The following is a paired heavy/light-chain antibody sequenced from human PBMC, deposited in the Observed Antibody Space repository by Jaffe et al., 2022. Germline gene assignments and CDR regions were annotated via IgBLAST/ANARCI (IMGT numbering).Heavy chain of an antibody. J-gene: IGHJ4*02. CDR2: IYHSGST. V-gene: IGHV4-38-2*01. Sequence: QVQLQESGPGLVKPSETLSLTCAVSGYSISSGYYWGWIRQPPGKGLEWIGSIYHSGSTYYNPSLKSRVTISVDTSKNQFSLKLSSVTAADTAVYYCARQWSYYDILTGYYVRYFDYWGQGTLVTVSS. CDR1: GYSISSGYY. CDR3: ARQWSYYDILTGYYVRYFDY. D-gene: IGHD3-9*01.
Light chain of an antibody. V-gene: IGKV2D-29*01. Sequence: DIVMTQTPLSLSVTPGQPASISCKSSQSLLHSDGKTYLYWYLQKPGQPPQLLIYEVSNRFSGVPDRFSGSGSGTDFTLKISRVEAEDVGVYYCMQSIQLPPGFTFGPGTKVDIK. J-gene: IGKJ3*01. CDR2: EVS. CDR1: QSLLHSDGKTY. CDR3: MQSIQLPPGFT.